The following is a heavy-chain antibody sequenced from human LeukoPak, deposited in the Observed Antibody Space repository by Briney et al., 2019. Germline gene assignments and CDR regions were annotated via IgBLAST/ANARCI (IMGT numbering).Heavy chain of an antibody. CDR2: IIPIFGTA. V-gene: IGHV1-69*01. D-gene: IGHD3-3*01. J-gene: IGHJ4*02. Sequence: SVKVSCKASGGTFSSYAISWVRQAPGRGLEWMGGIIPIFGTANYAQKFQGRVTITADESTSTAYMELSSRRSEDTAVYYCARGDFWSGYQRQSPLNYWGQGTLVTVSS. CDR3: ARGDFWSGYQRQSPLNY. CDR1: GGTFSSYA.